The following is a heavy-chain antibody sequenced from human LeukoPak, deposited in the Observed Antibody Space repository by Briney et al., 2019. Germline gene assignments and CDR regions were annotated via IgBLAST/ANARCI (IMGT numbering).Heavy chain of an antibody. D-gene: IGHD6-19*01. J-gene: IGHJ6*02. V-gene: IGHV3-30-3*01. CDR2: ISYDGSNK. CDR1: GFTFRNCD. Sequence: SGGSLRLSCAVSGFTFRNCDMHWVRQAPGKGLEWVAVISYDGSNKYYADSVKGRFTISRDNSKNTLYLQMNSLRAEDTAVCYCARDDGSGWYKSYYGMDVWGQGTTVTVSS. CDR3: ARDDGSGWYKSYYGMDV.